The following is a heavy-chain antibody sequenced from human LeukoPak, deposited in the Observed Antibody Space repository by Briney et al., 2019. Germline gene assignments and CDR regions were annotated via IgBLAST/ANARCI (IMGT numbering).Heavy chain of an antibody. CDR1: GYTFTSYD. CDR3: VRIRSKGGSWYGRPHYYFDY. Sequence: GASVKVSCKASGYTFTSYDINWVRQATGQGLEWMGWMNPNSGNTGYAQKFQGRVTMTRNTSISTAYMELSSLRSEDTAVYYCVRIRSKGGSWYGRPHYYFDYWGQGTLVTVSS. J-gene: IGHJ4*02. CDR2: MNPNSGNT. D-gene: IGHD6-13*01. V-gene: IGHV1-8*01.